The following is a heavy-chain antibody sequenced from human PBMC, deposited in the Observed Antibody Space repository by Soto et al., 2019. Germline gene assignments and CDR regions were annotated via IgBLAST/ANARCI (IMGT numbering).Heavy chain of an antibody. Sequence: SETLSLTCTVSGGSISSSIYYWGWIRQPPGKGLEWIGSIYYSGSTYYNPSLKSRVTISVDTSKNQFSLKLSSVTAADTAVYYCARRPFNCSGGSCFFYGMDVWGQGTTVTVSS. CDR2: IYYSGST. CDR1: GGSISSSIYY. V-gene: IGHV4-39*01. CDR3: ARRPFNCSGGSCFFYGMDV. J-gene: IGHJ6*02. D-gene: IGHD2-15*01.